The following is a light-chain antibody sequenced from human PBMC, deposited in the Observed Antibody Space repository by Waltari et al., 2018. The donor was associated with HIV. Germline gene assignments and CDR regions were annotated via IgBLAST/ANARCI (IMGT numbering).Light chain of an antibody. Sequence: ASTGDRVTITCRASQGISSYLAWYQQKPGKAPKLLIYAASTLQSGVPSRFSGSGSGTDFTLTISCLQSEDFATYYCQQYYSYPLTFGGGTKVEIK. CDR2: AAS. V-gene: IGKV1-8*01. CDR1: QGISSY. CDR3: QQYYSYPLT. J-gene: IGKJ4*01.